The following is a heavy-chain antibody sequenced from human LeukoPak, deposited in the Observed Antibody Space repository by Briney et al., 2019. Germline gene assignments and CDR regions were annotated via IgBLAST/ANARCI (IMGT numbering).Heavy chain of an antibody. J-gene: IGHJ4*02. V-gene: IGHV4-61*02. Sequence: SETLSLTCTVSGGSISSGSYYWSWIRQPAGKGLEWIGRIYTSGSTNYNPSLKSRVTISVDTSKNQFSLKLSSVTAADTAVYYCARGHVLRFLEWLMLDYWGQGTLVTVSS. CDR2: IYTSGST. CDR1: GGSISSGSYY. CDR3: ARGHVLRFLEWLMLDY. D-gene: IGHD3-3*01.